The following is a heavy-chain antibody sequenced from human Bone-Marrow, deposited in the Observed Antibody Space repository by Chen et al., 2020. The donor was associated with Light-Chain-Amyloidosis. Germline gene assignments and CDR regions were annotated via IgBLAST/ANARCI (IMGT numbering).Heavy chain of an antibody. CDR2: IWYDGSNK. Sequence: QVQLVESGGGVVQPGRSLRLSCAASGFTFSSYGMHWVRQAPGKGLEWVAVIWYDGSNKYYADSVKGRFTISRDNSKNTLYLQMNSLRAEDTAVYYCARDRDYDILTGTAGKFGMDVWGQGTTVTVSS. CDR1: GFTFSSYG. D-gene: IGHD3-9*01. CDR3: ARDRDYDILTGTAGKFGMDV. V-gene: IGHV3-33*01. J-gene: IGHJ6*02.